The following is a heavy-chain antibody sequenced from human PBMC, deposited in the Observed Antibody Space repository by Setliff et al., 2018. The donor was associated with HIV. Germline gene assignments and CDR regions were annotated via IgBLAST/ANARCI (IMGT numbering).Heavy chain of an antibody. D-gene: IGHD3-10*01. V-gene: IGHV1-2*06. Sequence: ASVKVSCKASGYTFTGYFIHWVRQAPGQGLGWMGQINPNRGDTKSHHNCADRLIMSRDTSLTTVYMELTSLRSDDTAVYYCARVSSFNKIIREAFDIWGQGTLVTVSS. CDR2: INPNRGDT. CDR1: GYTFTGYF. CDR3: ARVSSFNKIIREAFDI. J-gene: IGHJ3*02.